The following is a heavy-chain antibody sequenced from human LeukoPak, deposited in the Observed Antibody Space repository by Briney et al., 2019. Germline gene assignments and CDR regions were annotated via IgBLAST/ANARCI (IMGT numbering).Heavy chain of an antibody. D-gene: IGHD4-17*01. CDR1: GFTFNSYS. CDR3: AKEYGDYPYYYYYMDV. CDR2: ISGSNSYI. Sequence: GGSLRLSCAASGFTFNSYSMNWVRQAPGKGLEWVSSISGSNSYIYYADSVKGRFTISRDNSKNTMYLQMNSLRAEDTAVYYCAKEYGDYPYYYYYMDVWGKGTTVTISS. J-gene: IGHJ6*03. V-gene: IGHV3-21*04.